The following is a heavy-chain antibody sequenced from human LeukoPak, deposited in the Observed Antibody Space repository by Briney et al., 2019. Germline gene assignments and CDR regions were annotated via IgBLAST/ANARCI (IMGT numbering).Heavy chain of an antibody. V-gene: IGHV4-30-4*01. CDR2: MYYSGST. D-gene: IGHD3-22*01. J-gene: IGHJ5*02. Sequence: PSETLSLTCTVSGGSISSGDYYWSWIRQPPGKGLEWIAYMYYSGSTYYNPSLKSRVTMTADTSKNQLSLKLSSVTAADTAVYYCARPYYYDSRIDPWGQGILVTVSS. CDR3: ARPYYYDSRIDP. CDR1: GGSISSGDYY.